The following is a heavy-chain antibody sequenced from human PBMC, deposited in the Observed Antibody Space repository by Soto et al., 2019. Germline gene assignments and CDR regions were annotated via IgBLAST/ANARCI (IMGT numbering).Heavy chain of an antibody. D-gene: IGHD3-22*01. V-gene: IGHV3-11*04. Sequence: GGSLRLSCAASGFTFSDYYMSWIRQAPGKGLEWVSYISSSGSTIYYADSLKGRFTISRDNAKNSLYLQMNSLRAEDTAVYYCARASGYYDSSGYWYYFDYWGQGTLVTVSS. CDR2: ISSSGSTI. J-gene: IGHJ4*02. CDR3: ARASGYYDSSGYWYYFDY. CDR1: GFTFSDYY.